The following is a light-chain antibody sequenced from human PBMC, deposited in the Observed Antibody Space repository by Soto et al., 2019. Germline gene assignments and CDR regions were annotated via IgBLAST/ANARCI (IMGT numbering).Light chain of an antibody. J-gene: IGKJ1*01. CDR2: HAS. CDR1: QSVSDS. V-gene: IGKV3-11*01. CDR3: QHRSNWPQT. Sequence: EIVLTQSPATLSLSPGERATLSCRASQSVSDSLAWFQHKPGQAPRLLIFHASSRAAGTPVRFSGSGSGTDFSLTISSLEPEDFAVYYCQHRSNWPQTFGQGTRVEFK.